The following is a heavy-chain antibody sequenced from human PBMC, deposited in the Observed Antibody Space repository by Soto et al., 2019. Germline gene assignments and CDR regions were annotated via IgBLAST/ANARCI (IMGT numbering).Heavy chain of an antibody. CDR2: TSSSSTYI. CDR1: GFTLRTYS. CDR3: ARDQVGPLYYYYYGMDV. J-gene: IGHJ6*02. V-gene: IGHV3-21*01. Sequence: EVQLVESGGGLVKPGGSLRLSCAASGFTLRTYSMKWVRQAPGKGLEWVSSTSSSSTYIYYADSVKGRFTISRDNAKNSLYMQMTSLRAEDTAVYYCARDQVGPLYYYYYGMDVWGQGTTVTVSS. D-gene: IGHD1-26*01.